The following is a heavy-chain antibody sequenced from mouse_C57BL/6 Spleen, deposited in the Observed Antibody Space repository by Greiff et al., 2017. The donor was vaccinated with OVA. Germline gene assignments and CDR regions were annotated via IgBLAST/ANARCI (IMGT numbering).Heavy chain of an antibody. CDR2: INPGDGDT. CDR3: ARGKYGSSY. D-gene: IGHD1-1*01. Sequence: VKLQESGAELVKPGASVKISCKASGYTFTDYWMNWVKQSHGKGLEWIGEINPGDGDTSYNGKVKGKATLTADKSSSTAYMQLSSLTSEDSAVYFCARGKYGSSYWGQGTTVTVSS. J-gene: IGHJ4*01. CDR1: GYTFTDYW. V-gene: IGHV1-80*01.